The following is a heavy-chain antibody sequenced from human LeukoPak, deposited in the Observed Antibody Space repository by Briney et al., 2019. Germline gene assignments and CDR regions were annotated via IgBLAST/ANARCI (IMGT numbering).Heavy chain of an antibody. D-gene: IGHD4-17*01. J-gene: IGHJ6*03. Sequence: GGSLRLSCAASDFSFITYAMSWVRQAPGKGLEWVSTISGGGDVTYYADSVKGRFTISRDNSKNTLYLQMNSLRAEDTAVYYCAKGSDYGDSFYYYYYMDVWGKGTTVTISS. CDR3: AKGSDYGDSFYYYYYMDV. CDR1: DFSFITYA. CDR2: ISGGGDVT. V-gene: IGHV3-23*01.